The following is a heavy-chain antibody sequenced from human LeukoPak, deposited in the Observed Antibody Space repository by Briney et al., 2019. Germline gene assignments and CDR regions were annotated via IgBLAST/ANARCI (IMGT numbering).Heavy chain of an antibody. J-gene: IGHJ3*02. CDR1: GFTVSSNY. CDR2: IYSGGST. V-gene: IGHV3-66*01. Sequence: GGSLRLSCAASGFTVSSNYMSWVRQAPGEGLEWVLVIYSGGSTYSADAVKCIFTISRDNSTTTLYLQMNSLRAEDTAVYYCARTYYDSSGYYEARDAFDIWGQGTMVTASS. CDR3: ARTYYDSSGYYEARDAFDI. D-gene: IGHD3-22*01.